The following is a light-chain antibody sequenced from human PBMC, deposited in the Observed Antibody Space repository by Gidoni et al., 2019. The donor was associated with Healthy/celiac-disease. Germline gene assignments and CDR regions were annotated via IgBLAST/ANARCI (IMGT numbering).Light chain of an antibody. V-gene: IGLV3-25*03. Sequence: SYELTQPPSVSVAPGQTARITGSGDALQKQDAYLYQQQPGQAPVLVIYKDSERPSGIPDRFSGSSSGTTVTFTICAVQAYDEADYYFQSADSSGTYVVFCVGTKLTVL. CDR1: ALQKQD. CDR3: QSADSSGTYVV. J-gene: IGLJ2*01. CDR2: KDS.